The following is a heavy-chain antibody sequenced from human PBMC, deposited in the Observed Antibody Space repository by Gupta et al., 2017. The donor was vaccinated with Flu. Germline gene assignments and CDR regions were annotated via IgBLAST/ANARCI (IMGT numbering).Heavy chain of an antibody. CDR3: AEGHGIGACCMDV. D-gene: IGHD6-25*01. Sequence: VQLLEAGRCLVPHRGYLRLSCPASGITSSSTAMSWVRQAPGKWMEWVSGISGRGGRTYYAFSLKGRFTIARDNSKNTLFLEINSVRAEYTAVYYGAEGHGIGACCMDVGFQGTTVAVSS. V-gene: IGHV3-23*01. CDR2: ISGRGGRT. J-gene: IGHJ6*02. CDR1: GITSSSTA.